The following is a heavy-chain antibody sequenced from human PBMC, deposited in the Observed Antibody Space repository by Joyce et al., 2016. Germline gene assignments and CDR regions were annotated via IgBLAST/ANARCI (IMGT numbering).Heavy chain of an antibody. CDR3: ATRGSRTPDYFYYYYMAV. CDR2: IIPVLGTT. D-gene: IGHD2-15*01. J-gene: IGHJ6*03. Sequence: KASGGTISNYAISWVRQAPGQGLEWMGGIIPVLGTTNYAQKFQDRVTITADESTNTAYMELSGLRSEDTAIYYCATRGSRTPDYFYYYYMAVWGKGTTVTVSS. CDR1: GGTISNYA. V-gene: IGHV1-69*01.